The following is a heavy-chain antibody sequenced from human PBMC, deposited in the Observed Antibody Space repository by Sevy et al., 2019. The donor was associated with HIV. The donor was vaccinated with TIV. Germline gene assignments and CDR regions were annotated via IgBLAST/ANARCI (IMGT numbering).Heavy chain of an antibody. CDR3: ARDGGCTSTSCLLYFDY. Sequence: GGSLRLSCAASGFTFNNYYMNWVRQAPGKGLEWVSSISSSSTCIYYADSVKGRFTISRDNAKNSLYLQMNSLRAEDTADYYCARDGGCTSTSCLLYFDYWGQGTLVTVSS. CDR1: GFTFNNYY. CDR2: ISSSSTCI. V-gene: IGHV3-21*01. J-gene: IGHJ4*02. D-gene: IGHD2-2*01.